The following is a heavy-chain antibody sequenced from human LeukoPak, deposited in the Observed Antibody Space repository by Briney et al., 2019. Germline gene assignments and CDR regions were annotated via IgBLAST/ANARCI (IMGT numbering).Heavy chain of an antibody. Sequence: PSETLSLTCTVSGGSISNYYWSWIRQPPGKGLEWIGYIYYSGSTNYNPSLKSRVTISVDTSKNQFSLKLSSVTAADTAVYYCARVELERLEEVYYYYMDVWGKGTTVTVSS. CDR2: IYYSGST. CDR1: GGSISNYY. CDR3: ARVELERLEEVYYYYMDV. J-gene: IGHJ6*03. V-gene: IGHV4-59*01. D-gene: IGHD1-1*01.